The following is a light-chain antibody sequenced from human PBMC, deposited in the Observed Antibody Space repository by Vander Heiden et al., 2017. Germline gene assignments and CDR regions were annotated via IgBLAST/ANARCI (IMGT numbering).Light chain of an antibody. CDR1: QSVSNSY. CDR2: GAS. V-gene: IGKV3-20*01. Sequence: IVLPPSPGTLSLSPGERATLSCRASQSVSNSYLAWYQQKPGQAPRLLIYGASSRATGIPDRFSGSESGTDFTLTISRLEPEDFAVYYCKQDGSSTRTFGQGTKVEIK. CDR3: KQDGSSTRT. J-gene: IGKJ1*01.